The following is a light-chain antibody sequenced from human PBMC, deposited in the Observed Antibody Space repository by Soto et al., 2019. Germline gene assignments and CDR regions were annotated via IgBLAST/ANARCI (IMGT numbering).Light chain of an antibody. CDR1: QSVGSS. CDR2: DAF. V-gene: IGKV3-11*01. J-gene: IGKJ5*01. CDR3: QKRSTWPMT. Sequence: EIVLTQSPATLSLSPGDRATLSCRANQSVGSSLAWIRQRPGQAPSLVIYDAFNRASGTPARFSGSGSGTDFTLTISSLESADFAPYYCQKRSTWPMTFGQGTRLEI.